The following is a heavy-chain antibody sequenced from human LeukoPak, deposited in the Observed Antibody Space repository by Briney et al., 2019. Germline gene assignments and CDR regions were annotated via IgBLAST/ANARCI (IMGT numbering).Heavy chain of an antibody. CDR2: ISYDGSNW. CDR1: GFTFSSYA. V-gene: IGHV3-30-3*01. D-gene: IGHD1-26*01. Sequence: GGSLRLSCAASGFTFSSYAMHWLRQAPGKGLDWVALISYDGSNWYYAVSVNGRFTISRDNSKATLYLQMNSLRGEDTAVYFCARDQNYSGGYPSDYWGQGTLVTVSS. J-gene: IGHJ4*02. CDR3: ARDQNYSGGYPSDY.